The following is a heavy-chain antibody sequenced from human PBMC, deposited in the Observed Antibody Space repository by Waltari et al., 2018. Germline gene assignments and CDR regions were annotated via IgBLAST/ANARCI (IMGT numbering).Heavy chain of an antibody. CDR1: GFTFDDYT. D-gene: IGHD2-21*01. Sequence: EVQLLESGGGLVQPGGSLRLSCAASGFTFDDYTMHWVRQAPGKGLEWVSLISWDGGSTYYADSVKGRFTISRDNSKNSLYLQMNSLRTEDTALYYCAKAWTPATIYDFFDYWGQGTLVTVSS. J-gene: IGHJ4*02. V-gene: IGHV3-43*01. CDR3: AKAWTPATIYDFFDY. CDR2: ISWDGGST.